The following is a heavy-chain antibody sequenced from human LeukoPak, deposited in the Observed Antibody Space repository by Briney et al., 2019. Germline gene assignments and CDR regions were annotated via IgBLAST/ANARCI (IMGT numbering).Heavy chain of an antibody. CDR1: GGSISSYY. V-gene: IGHV4-59*08. CDR3: ARRAYSAAYWKHFDY. D-gene: IGHD1-1*01. Sequence: PSETLSLTCTVSGGSISSYYRSWIRQPPGKGLEWIGYIHYSGSTHYNPSLKSRVTISVDTSKNQFSLKLNSVTAADTAVYFCARRAYSAAYWKHFDYWGQGTLVTVSS. J-gene: IGHJ4*02. CDR2: IHYSGST.